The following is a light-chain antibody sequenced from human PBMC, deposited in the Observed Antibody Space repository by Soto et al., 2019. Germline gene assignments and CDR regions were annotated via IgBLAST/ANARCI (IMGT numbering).Light chain of an antibody. J-gene: IGKJ4*01. CDR3: QQSYSTPLT. CDR2: AAS. Sequence: DIQMTQSPSSLSASVGDRVTIICRASPTISNYLTWYQQKPGKAPKLLIYAASSMQSGVPSRFSGSGSGTDFTLTISNLQPEDFATYFCQQSYSTPLTFGGGTKVDIK. V-gene: IGKV1-39*01. CDR1: PTISNY.